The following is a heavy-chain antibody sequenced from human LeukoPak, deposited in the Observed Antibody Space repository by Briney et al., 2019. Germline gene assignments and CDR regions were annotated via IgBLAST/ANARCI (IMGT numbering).Heavy chain of an antibody. V-gene: IGHV1-18*01. Sequence: ASVKVSCKASGYTFSSYGINWVRQAPGQGLEWMGWISVINSGNTRYAQNFQGRLTMTTDTSTTTAYMELRSLRSDDTAVYYCAREGLTIFGDPFDYWGQGTLVTVSS. J-gene: IGHJ4*02. CDR1: GYTFSSYG. D-gene: IGHD3-3*01. CDR3: AREGLTIFGDPFDY. CDR2: ISVINSGNT.